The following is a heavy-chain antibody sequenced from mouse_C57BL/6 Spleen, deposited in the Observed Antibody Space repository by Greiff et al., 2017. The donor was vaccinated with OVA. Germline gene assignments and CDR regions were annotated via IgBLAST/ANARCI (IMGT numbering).Heavy chain of an antibody. CDR1: GYTFTSYW. V-gene: IGHV1-55*01. J-gene: IGHJ3*01. Sequence: QVQLQQPGAELVKPGASVKMSCKASGYTFTSYWITWVKQRPGQGLEWIGDIYPGSGSTNYNEKFKSKATLAVDTSSSTAYMQLSSLTSEDSAVYDCAREGTYYDCDDGYWGQGTLVTVSA. D-gene: IGHD2-4*01. CDR2: IYPGSGST. CDR3: AREGTYYDCDDGY.